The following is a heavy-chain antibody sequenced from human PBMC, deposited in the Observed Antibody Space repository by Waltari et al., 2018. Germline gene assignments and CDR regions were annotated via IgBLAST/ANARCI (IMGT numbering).Heavy chain of an antibody. CDR2: ISYYGSNK. V-gene: IGHV3-30*01. CDR3: ASRLES. Sequence: QVQLVESGGGVVQPGRSLRLSCAASGFTFSSYAMHWVRQAPGKGLEWVAVISYYGSNKYYADSVKGRFTISRDNSKNTLYLQMNSLRAEDTAVYYCASRLESWGQGTLVTVSS. J-gene: IGHJ4*02. CDR1: GFTFSSYA.